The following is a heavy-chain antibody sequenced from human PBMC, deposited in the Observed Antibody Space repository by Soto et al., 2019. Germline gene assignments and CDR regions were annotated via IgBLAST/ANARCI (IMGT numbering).Heavy chain of an antibody. CDR1: GFTFSSYS. J-gene: IGHJ4*02. CDR3: ARDLQRTTEIDLPDY. V-gene: IGHV3-21*01. Sequence: PGGSLRLSCAASGFTFSSYSMNWVRQAPGTGLEWVSSISSSSSYIYYADSVKGRFTISRDNAKNSLYLQMNSLRAEDTAVYYCARDLQRTTEIDLPDYWGQGTLVTVSS. D-gene: IGHD1-1*01. CDR2: ISSSSSYI.